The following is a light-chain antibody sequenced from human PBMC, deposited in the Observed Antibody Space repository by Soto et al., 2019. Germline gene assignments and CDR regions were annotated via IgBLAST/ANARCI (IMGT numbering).Light chain of an antibody. CDR3: QQRSDWPST. J-gene: IGKJ4*01. CDR1: QSVGSY. V-gene: IGKV3-11*01. CDR2: DAS. Sequence: EIVLTQSPVTLSLSPGERATLSCRASQSVGSYFAWYQQKPGQAPRLLIYDASSRATGIPARFSGSGSGTDFTHTISSLEPEDFAVYYCQQRSDWPSTFGGGTRVEIK.